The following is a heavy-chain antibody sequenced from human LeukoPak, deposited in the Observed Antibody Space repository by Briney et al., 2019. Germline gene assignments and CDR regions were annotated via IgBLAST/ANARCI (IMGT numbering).Heavy chain of an antibody. V-gene: IGHV3-30*04. CDR1: GFTFSSYA. CDR3: AKDRTSRRPSGPHAY. Sequence: GGSLSLSCAASGFTFSSYAMHWLRHAPGERLEWGAVISYDGSNKYYADSVKGRFTISRANSKITLYLQMNSLRAEATAVYYCAKDRTSRRPSGPHAYWGQGTLVTVSS. CDR2: ISYDGSNK. D-gene: IGHD6-25*01. J-gene: IGHJ4*02.